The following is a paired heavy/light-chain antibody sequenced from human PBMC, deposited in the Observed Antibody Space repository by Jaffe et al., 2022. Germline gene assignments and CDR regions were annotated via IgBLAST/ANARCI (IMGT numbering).Light chain of an antibody. CDR2: KAS. V-gene: IGKV1-5*03. J-gene: IGKJ3*01. CDR3: QQYNSYSS. Sequence: DIQMTQSPSTLSASVGDRVTITCRASQSISSWLAWYQQKPGKAPKLLIYKASSLESGVPSRFSGSGSGTEFTLTISSLQPDDFATYYCQQYNSYSSFGPGTKVDIK. CDR1: QSISSW.
Heavy chain of an antibody. CDR3: ARASEASTNINFWSGSTRYYFDY. CDR2: IKQDGSEK. J-gene: IGHJ4*02. V-gene: IGHV3-7*01. D-gene: IGHD3-3*01. CDR1: GFTFISYW. Sequence: DVQLVESGGGLVQPGGSLRLSCAASGFTFISYWMSWVRQAPGKGLEWVANIKQDGSEKYYVDSVKGRFTISRDNAKNSLYLQMNSLRAEDTAVYYCARASEASTNINFWSGSTRYYFDYWGQGTLVTVSS.